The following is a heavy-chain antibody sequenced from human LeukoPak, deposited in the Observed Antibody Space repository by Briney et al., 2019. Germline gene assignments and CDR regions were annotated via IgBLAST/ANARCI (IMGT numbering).Heavy chain of an antibody. CDR1: GGSFSGYY. Sequence: SETLSLTCAVYGGSFSGYYWSWIRQPPGKGLEWIGEINHSGSTNYNPSLKSRVTISVDTSKNQFSLKLSSVTAADTAVYYCAREHRDYYITYYFDYWGQGTLVTVSS. V-gene: IGHV4-34*01. D-gene: IGHD1-26*01. CDR3: AREHRDYYITYYFDY. CDR2: INHSGST. J-gene: IGHJ4*02.